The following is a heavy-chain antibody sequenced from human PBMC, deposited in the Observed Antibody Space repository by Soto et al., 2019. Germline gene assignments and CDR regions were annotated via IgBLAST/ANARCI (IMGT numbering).Heavy chain of an antibody. CDR2: IYYSGST. Sequence: QVQLQESGPGLVKPSETLSLTCTVSGGSISSYYWSWIRQPPGKGLEWIGYIYYSGSTNYNPSLKSRVTISVDTSKNQFSLKLSSVTAADTAVYYCASGDYGNFQHWGLGTLVTVSS. CDR1: GGSISSYY. J-gene: IGHJ1*01. V-gene: IGHV4-59*01. D-gene: IGHD4-17*01. CDR3: ASGDYGNFQH.